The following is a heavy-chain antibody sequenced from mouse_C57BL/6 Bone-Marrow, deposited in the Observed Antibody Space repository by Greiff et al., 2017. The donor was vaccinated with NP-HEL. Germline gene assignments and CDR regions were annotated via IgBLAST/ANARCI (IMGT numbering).Heavy chain of an antibody. CDR2: ISSGGSCT. J-gene: IGHJ3*01. CDR3: ASPYDYDVAWFAY. V-gene: IGHV5-6*01. D-gene: IGHD2-4*01. Sequence: EVQQVESGGDLVKPGGSLKLSCAASGFTFSSYGMSWVRQTPDKRLEWVATISSGGSCTYYPDSVKGRFTISRDNAKNTLYLQMSSLKSEDTAMYYCASPYDYDVAWFAYWGQGTLVTVSA. CDR1: GFTFSSYG.